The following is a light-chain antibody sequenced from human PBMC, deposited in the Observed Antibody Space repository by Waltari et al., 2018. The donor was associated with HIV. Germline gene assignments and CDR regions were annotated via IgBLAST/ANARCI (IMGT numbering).Light chain of an antibody. CDR3: VPPPRYPLA. Sequence: DIQMTQSPSSLSASVGDRVTITCRASQGIRNDLGWFHPRPGKAPKRLIYAASSVQSAVPSRFLCRGSGTEFSLTISRLQPEDFSSSSFVPPPRYPLAFGGGTKVEIK. CDR2: AAS. CDR1: QGIRND. J-gene: IGKJ4*01. V-gene: IGKV1-17*01.